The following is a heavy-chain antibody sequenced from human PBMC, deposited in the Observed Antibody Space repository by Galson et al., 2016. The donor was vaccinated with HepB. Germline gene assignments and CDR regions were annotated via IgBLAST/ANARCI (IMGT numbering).Heavy chain of an antibody. CDR3: ARDNTILWFGELIGNAFDI. CDR2: ISYDGSTK. Sequence: SLRLSCAASGISFSSYAMSWVRQAPGKGLEWVAVISYDGSTKYYADSVKGRFTISRDNSKNTLYLQMNSLRAEDTAVYYCARDNTILWFGELIGNAFDIWGQGTLVTASS. J-gene: IGHJ3*02. D-gene: IGHD3-10*01. V-gene: IGHV3-30*04. CDR1: GISFSSYA.